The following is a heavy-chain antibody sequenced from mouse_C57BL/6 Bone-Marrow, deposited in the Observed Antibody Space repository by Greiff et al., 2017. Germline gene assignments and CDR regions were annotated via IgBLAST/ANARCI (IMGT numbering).Heavy chain of an antibody. D-gene: IGHD1-1*01. J-gene: IGHJ2*01. CDR1: GFTFSSYA. CDR2: ISDGGSYT. V-gene: IGHV5-4*01. Sequence: EVKLVESGGGLVKPGGSLKLSCAASGFTFSSYAMSWVRQTPEKRLEWVATISDGGSYTYYPDNVKGRFTISRDNAKNNLYLQMSHLKSEDTAMYYCARDRTTVVGDFDYWGQGTTLTVSS. CDR3: ARDRTTVVGDFDY.